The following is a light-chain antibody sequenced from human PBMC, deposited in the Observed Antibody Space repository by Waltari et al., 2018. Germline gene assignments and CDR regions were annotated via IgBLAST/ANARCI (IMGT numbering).Light chain of an antibody. CDR1: QNINNW. V-gene: IGKV1-5*03. J-gene: IGKJ4*01. CDR2: KAS. CDR3: QQYNTYWLT. Sequence: DIQMTQSPATLSASVGDRVPIPCQASQNINNWLAWYQQKPGKAPKLLIYKASTLESGVPSRFSGSGSGTEFTLTITSLQPDDFATYHCQQYNTYWLTFGGGTKVEIK.